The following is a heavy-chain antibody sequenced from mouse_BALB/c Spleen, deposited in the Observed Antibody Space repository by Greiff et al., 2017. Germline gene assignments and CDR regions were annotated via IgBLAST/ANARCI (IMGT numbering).Heavy chain of an antibody. V-gene: IGHV14-3*02. CDR3: AKSRDRCDGDY. J-gene: IGHJ2*01. CDR2: IDPANGNT. D-gene: IGHD2-14*01. CDR1: GFNFKDTY. Sequence: EVKLQESGAELVKPGASVKLSCTASGFNFKDTYMHWVKQRPDQGLEWIGRIDPANGNTKYDPKFQGKATITADTSSNTAYLQLSSLTSEDTAVYYCAKSRDRCDGDYWGQGTTLTVSS.